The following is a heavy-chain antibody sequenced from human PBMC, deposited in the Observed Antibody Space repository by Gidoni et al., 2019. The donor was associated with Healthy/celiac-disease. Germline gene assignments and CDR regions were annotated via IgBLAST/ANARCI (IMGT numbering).Heavy chain of an antibody. J-gene: IGHJ6*03. CDR1: GFTFTSSA. CDR3: AASRQYYDFWSGYYIHMDV. V-gene: IGHV1-58*01. Sequence: QMQLVQSGPEVKKPGTSVKVSCKASGFTFTSSAVQWVRQARGQRLEWIGWIVVGSGNTNYAQKFQERVTITRDMSTSTAYMELSSLRSEDTAVYYCAASRQYYDFWSGYYIHMDVWGKGTTVTVSS. D-gene: IGHD3-3*01. CDR2: IVVGSGNT.